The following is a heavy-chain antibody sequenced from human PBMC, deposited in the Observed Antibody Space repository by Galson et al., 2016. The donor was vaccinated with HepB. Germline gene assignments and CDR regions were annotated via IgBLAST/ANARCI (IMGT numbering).Heavy chain of an antibody. Sequence: SLRLSCAASGFTFRSYAMNWVRQVPGKGLEWVSGISGGGATTYYADSVKGRFTISRDNTKNTPYLQMNSLRAEDTAVYYCAKGGGDYGGNFVFDYWGQGSLVTVSS. D-gene: IGHD4-23*01. V-gene: IGHV3-23*01. CDR2: ISGGGATT. CDR1: GFTFRSYA. J-gene: IGHJ4*02. CDR3: AKGGGDYGGNFVFDY.